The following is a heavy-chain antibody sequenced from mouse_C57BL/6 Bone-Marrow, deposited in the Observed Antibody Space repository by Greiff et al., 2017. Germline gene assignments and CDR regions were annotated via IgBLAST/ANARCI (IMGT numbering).Heavy chain of an antibody. CDR1: GFSLTSYG. CDR3: ARGSYRISCDYDGAWFAY. D-gene: IGHD2-4*01. Sequence: QVQLQQSGPGLVQPSQSLSITCTVSGFSLTSYGVHWVRQSPGKGLEWLGVIWSGGSSDYNAAFISRLSISKDNSTSQVFFKMNSLQADDNAIYXCARGSYRISCDYDGAWFAYWGQGTLVTVSA. V-gene: IGHV2-2*01. J-gene: IGHJ3*01. CDR2: IWSGGSS.